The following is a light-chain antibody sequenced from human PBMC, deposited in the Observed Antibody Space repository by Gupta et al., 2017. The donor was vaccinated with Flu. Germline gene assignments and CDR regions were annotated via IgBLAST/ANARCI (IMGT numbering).Light chain of an antibody. V-gene: IGKV1-39*01. Sequence: DTQMTQSPSSLSASVGDRVTITCRASQNMGTYLNWYQQKPGKAPNLLIYGASFLQSGGPARFSGSGSGRDFTLTIIRRKPEDFAYPDGQHSYSTPWTLDKGTTL. CDR1: QNMGTY. CDR2: GAS. CDR3: QHSYSTPWT. J-gene: IGKJ1*01.